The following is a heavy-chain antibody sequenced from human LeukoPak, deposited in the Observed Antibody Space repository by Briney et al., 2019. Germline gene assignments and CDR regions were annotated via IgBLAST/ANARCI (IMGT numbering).Heavy chain of an antibody. CDR2: ISTDVGNT. Sequence: GASVKVSCKASGYTFTRYAMNWVRQAPGQGLEWMGWISTDVGNTAYAQGFTGRFVFSFDTSVSTAYLQINRLEGEDTAVYYCAREGEGDVFDIWGQGTMVTVSS. D-gene: IGHD1-26*01. CDR1: GYTFTRYA. J-gene: IGHJ3*02. V-gene: IGHV7-4-1*02. CDR3: AREGEGDVFDI.